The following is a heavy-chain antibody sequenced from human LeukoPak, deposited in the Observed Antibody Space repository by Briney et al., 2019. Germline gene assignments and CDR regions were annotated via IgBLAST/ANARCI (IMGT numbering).Heavy chain of an antibody. CDR2: IHYTGAT. D-gene: IGHD3-9*01. CDR1: GGSITGYY. Sequence: SETRSLTCAVYGGSITGYYWSWIRQPPGKGLEWVGEIHYTGATSYNPSLKSRATISIDTSKNQVSLKLSSVTAADTAVYYCARGNILSGYCFDFWGQGALVTVSS. J-gene: IGHJ4*02. CDR3: ARGNILSGYCFDF. V-gene: IGHV4-34*01.